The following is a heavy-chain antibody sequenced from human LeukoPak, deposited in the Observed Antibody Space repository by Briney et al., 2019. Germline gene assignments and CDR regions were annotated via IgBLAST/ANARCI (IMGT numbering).Heavy chain of an antibody. CDR1: GFTVSSNY. CDR3: ARAAYDSSGYYNDY. CDR2: IYSGGST. V-gene: IGHV3-53*01. Sequence: SGGSLRLSCAASGFTVSSNYMSWVRQAPGKGLEWVSVIYSGGSTYYADSVKGRFTIPRDNSKNTLYLQMNSLRAEDTAVYYCARAAYDSSGYYNDYWGQGTLVTVSS. J-gene: IGHJ4*02. D-gene: IGHD3-22*01.